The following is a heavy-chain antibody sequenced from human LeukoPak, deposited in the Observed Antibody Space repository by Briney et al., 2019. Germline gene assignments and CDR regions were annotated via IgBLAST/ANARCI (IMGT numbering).Heavy chain of an antibody. Sequence: PGGSLRLSCAASGFTFSDYYMSWIRQAPGKGLEWVSYNSSSGSTIYYADSVKGRFTISRDNAKNSLYLQMNSLRAEDTAVYYCARRGYDCSSTSCYIRWFDPWGQGTLVTVSS. D-gene: IGHD2-2*02. CDR2: NSSSGSTI. CDR3: ARRGYDCSSTSCYIRWFDP. CDR1: GFTFSDYY. V-gene: IGHV3-11*01. J-gene: IGHJ5*02.